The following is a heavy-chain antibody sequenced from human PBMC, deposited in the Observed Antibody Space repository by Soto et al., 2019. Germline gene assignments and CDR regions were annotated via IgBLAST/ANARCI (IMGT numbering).Heavy chain of an antibody. J-gene: IGHJ1*01. CDR3: ARDRVESGYPEYFQH. CDR2: IYSGSST. CDR1: GFTVSSKY. Sequence: PGGSMRLSCAASGFTVSSKYVSWVRPTPGKGLEWVSVIYSGSSTYYADSVKGRFTISRGNSKNTLYLQMNSLRAEDTAVYYCARDRVESGYPEYFQHWGQGTLVTVSS. D-gene: IGHD3-22*01. V-gene: IGHV3-53*01.